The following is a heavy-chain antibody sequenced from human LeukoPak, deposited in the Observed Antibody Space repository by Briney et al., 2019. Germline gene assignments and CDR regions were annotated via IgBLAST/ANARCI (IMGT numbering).Heavy chain of an antibody. CDR3: ARAGYSSGWYLGY. D-gene: IGHD6-19*01. J-gene: IGHJ4*02. CDR1: GGSFSGYY. CDR2: INHSGST. V-gene: IGHV4-34*01. Sequence: SETLSLTCAVYGGSFSGYYWSWIRQPPGKGLEWIWEINHSGSTNYNPSLKSRVTISVDTSKNQFSLKLSSVTAADTAVYYCARAGYSSGWYLGYWGQGTLVTVSS.